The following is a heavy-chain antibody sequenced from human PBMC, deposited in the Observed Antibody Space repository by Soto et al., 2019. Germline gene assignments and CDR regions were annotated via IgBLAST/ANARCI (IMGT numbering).Heavy chain of an antibody. D-gene: IGHD6-19*01. V-gene: IGHV3-33*01. J-gene: IGHJ4*02. CDR3: AREGIAVAGFDY. CDR1: GFTFSSYG. CDR2: IWYDGSNK. Sequence: PGGSLRLSCAASGFTFSSYGMHWVRQAPGKGLEWVAVIWYDGSNKYYADSVKGRFTISRDNSKNTLYLQMNSLRAEDTAVYYCAREGIAVAGFDYWGQGTLVTVSS.